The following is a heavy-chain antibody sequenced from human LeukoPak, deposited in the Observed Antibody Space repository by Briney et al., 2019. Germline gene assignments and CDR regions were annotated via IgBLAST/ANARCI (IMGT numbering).Heavy chain of an antibody. CDR2: IYTSGST. J-gene: IGHJ6*02. D-gene: IGHD3-10*01. Sequence: SETLSLTCAVYGGSFSGYYWSWIRQPAGKGLEWIGRIYTSGSTNYNPSLKSRVTMSVDTSKNQFSLKLSSVTAADTAVYYCARDQLVDFWSGYPTMVRGVTPLDVWGQGTTVTVSS. CDR3: ARDQLVDFWSGYPTMVRGVTPLDV. CDR1: GGSFSGYY. V-gene: IGHV4-4*07.